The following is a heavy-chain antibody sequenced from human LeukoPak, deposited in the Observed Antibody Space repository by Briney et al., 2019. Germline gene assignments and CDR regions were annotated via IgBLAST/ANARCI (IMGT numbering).Heavy chain of an antibody. CDR1: GFTFSSYG. J-gene: IGHJ4*02. D-gene: IGHD6-19*01. CDR2: ISYDGSNK. Sequence: GRSLRLSCAASGFTFSSYGMHWVRQAPGKGLEWVAVISYDGSNKYYADSVKGRFTISRDNSKNTLYLQMNSLRAEDTAVYYCARGVGAVAKGFFDYWGQGTLVTVSS. V-gene: IGHV3-30*03. CDR3: ARGVGAVAKGFFDY.